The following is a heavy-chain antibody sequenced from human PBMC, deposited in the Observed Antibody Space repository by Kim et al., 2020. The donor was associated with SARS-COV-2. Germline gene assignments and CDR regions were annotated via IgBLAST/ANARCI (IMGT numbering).Heavy chain of an antibody. CDR3: VTDLGNYYRIPT. J-gene: IGHJ4*02. V-gene: IGHV3-43D*03. D-gene: IGHD3-10*01. CDR2: ITWDGGST. CDR1: GFNFDDSV. Sequence: GGSLRLSCAASGFNFDDSVMHWVRQAPGKGLEWVSRITWDGGSTYYADSVKGRFTISRDNSKKSQYLQMNSLRREDTALYYCVTDLGNYYRIPTWGQGTLVIVSS.